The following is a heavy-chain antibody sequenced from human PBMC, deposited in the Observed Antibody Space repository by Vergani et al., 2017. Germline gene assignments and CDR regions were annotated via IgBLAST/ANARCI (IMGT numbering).Heavy chain of an antibody. CDR2: IYRTGRT. J-gene: IGHJ4*02. CDR1: GYSISSGYY. Sequence: QVQLPESGPGLVKPSETLSLTCTVSGYSISSGYYWGWIRQPPGKGLEWIGSIYRTGRTHFNPSLKSRVTISVDTSNNHFSLRLNSLTAADTAVYYCARRSGIVYDIFSGTQYFFDFWGQGTLVTVSS. V-gene: IGHV4-38-2*02. CDR3: ARRSGIVYDIFSGTQYFFDF. D-gene: IGHD3-9*01.